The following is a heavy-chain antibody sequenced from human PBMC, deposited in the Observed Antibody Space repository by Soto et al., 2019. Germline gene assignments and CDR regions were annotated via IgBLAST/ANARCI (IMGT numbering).Heavy chain of an antibody. Sequence: SETLSLTCTVSGGSISSSSYYWGWIRQPPGKGLEWIGSVFYTGFTSYNPSLESRVSVSVDTSKNQFSLKVSGVSAADTAVYYCATSQKGYNWNYFDHWGQGALVTVSS. CDR1: GGSISSSSYY. D-gene: IGHD1-20*01. J-gene: IGHJ4*02. CDR3: ATSQKGYNWNYFDH. V-gene: IGHV4-39*01. CDR2: VFYTGFT.